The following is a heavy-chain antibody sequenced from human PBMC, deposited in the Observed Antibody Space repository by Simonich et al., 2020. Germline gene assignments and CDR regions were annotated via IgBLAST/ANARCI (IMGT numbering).Heavy chain of an antibody. J-gene: IGHJ5*02. Sequence: GFTFSSYWMSWVRQAQGKGLEWVANIKQDGIEKDYVDSVKGRFTISRDNAKNSLYLQMNSLRAEDTAVYYCAILNGDMFDPWGQGTLVTDSS. CDR1: GFTFSSYW. V-gene: IGHV3-7*01. D-gene: IGHD2-15*01. CDR2: IKQDGIEK. CDR3: AILNGDMFDP.